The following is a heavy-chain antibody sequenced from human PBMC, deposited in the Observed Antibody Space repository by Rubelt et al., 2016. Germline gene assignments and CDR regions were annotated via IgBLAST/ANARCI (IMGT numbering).Heavy chain of an antibody. D-gene: IGHD6-19*01. CDR1: GFTFSSYS. Sequence: EVQLVESGGGLVQPGGSLRLSCVASGFTFSSYSMNWVRQVPGKGLEWVAHISTSGSNLYYADSVKGRFTISRDNAKNSLYRTRDRLGAEDTAVFDGARNGAGAVAADCWGQGTLVTVSS. CDR2: ISTSGSNL. J-gene: IGHJ4*02. V-gene: IGHV3-48*04. CDR3: ARNGAGAVAADC.